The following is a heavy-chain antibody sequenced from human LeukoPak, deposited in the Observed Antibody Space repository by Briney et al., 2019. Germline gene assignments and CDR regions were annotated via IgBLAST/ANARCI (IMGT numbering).Heavy chain of an antibody. V-gene: IGHV4-59*08. CDR1: GGSISSDY. D-gene: IGHD5-24*01. CDR2: INYNGAT. Sequence: PSETLSLTCTVSGGSISSDYWNWIRQPPGMGLEWITYINYNGATNYNPSLKSRVTISVDTSKNQFSLKLSSVTAADTAVYYCARHSGRDGYDYWGQGTLVTVSS. CDR3: ARHSGRDGYDY. J-gene: IGHJ4*02.